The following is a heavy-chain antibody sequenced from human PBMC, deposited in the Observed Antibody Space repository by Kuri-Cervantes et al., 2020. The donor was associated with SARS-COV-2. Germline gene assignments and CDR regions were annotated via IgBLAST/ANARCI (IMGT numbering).Heavy chain of an antibody. Sequence: KVSCKSSGYSFTSYWIGWVRQMPGKGLEWMGIIYPGDSDTRYSPSFQGQVTISADKSISTAYLQWSSLKASDTAMYYCATSGKEEWELLGFDYWGQGTLVTVSS. CDR2: IYPGDSDT. CDR1: GYSFTSYW. CDR3: ATSGKEEWELLGFDY. D-gene: IGHD1-26*01. J-gene: IGHJ4*02. V-gene: IGHV5-51*01.